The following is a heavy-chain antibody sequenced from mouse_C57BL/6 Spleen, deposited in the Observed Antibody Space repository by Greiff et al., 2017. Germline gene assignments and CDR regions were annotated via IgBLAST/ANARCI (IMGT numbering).Heavy chain of an antibody. J-gene: IGHJ3*01. D-gene: IGHD2-4*01. V-gene: IGHV1-74*01. CDR3: AIWRVFYDCDRGLAY. CDR2: IHPSDSDT. Sequence: VQLQQPGAELVKPGASVKVSCKASGYTFTSYWMHWVKQRPGQGLEWIGRIHPSDSDTNYNQKFKGKATLTVDKSSSTAYMQLSSLTSEVSAGYYCAIWRVFYDCDRGLAYWGQGTMVTVSA. CDR1: GYTFTSYW.